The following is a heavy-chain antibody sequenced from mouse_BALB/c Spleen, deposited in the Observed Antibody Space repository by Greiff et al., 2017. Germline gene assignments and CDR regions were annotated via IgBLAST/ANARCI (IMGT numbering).Heavy chain of an antibody. CDR3: ARRGSTMITGFAY. Sequence: VNLVESGPGLVAPSQSLSITCTVSGFSLTSYGVHWVRQPPGKGLEWLGVIWAGGSTNYNSALMSRLSISKDNSKSQVFLKMNSLQTDDTAMYYGARRGSTMITGFAYWGQGTLVTVSA. CDR1: GFSLTSYG. V-gene: IGHV2-9*02. J-gene: IGHJ3*01. D-gene: IGHD2-4*01. CDR2: IWAGGST.